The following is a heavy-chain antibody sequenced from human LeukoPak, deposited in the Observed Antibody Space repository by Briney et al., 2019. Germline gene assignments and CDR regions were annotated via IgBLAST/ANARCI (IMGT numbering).Heavy chain of an antibody. D-gene: IGHD1-20*01. CDR2: ISYDGSNK. Sequence: GGSLRLSCAASGSTFSSYAMHWVRQAPGKGLEWVAVISYDGSNKYYADSVKGRFTISRDNSKNTLYLQMNSLRAEDTAVYYCARGITVTYYFDYWGQGTLVTVSS. J-gene: IGHJ4*02. CDR3: ARGITVTYYFDY. CDR1: GSTFSSYA. V-gene: IGHV3-30-3*01.